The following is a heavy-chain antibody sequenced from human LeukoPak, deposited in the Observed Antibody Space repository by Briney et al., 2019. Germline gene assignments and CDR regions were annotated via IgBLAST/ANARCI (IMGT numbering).Heavy chain of an antibody. CDR2: IYYSGST. D-gene: IGHD3-22*01. CDR1: GDSISSYY. CDR3: ARHVPYYYDSSGFLRPQYYFDY. Sequence: SETLSLTCTVSGDSISSYYWSWIRQPPGKGLEWIGYIYYSGSTNYNPSLKSRVTISVDTSKNQFSLKLSSVTAADTAVYYCARHVPYYYDSSGFLRPQYYFDYWGQGTLVTVSS. V-gene: IGHV4-59*08. J-gene: IGHJ4*02.